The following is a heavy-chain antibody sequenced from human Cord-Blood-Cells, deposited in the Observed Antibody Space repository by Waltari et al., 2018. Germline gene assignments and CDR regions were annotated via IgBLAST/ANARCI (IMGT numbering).Heavy chain of an antibody. CDR3: ARGCSGGSCYFDY. D-gene: IGHD2-15*01. CDR1: GFTFSSYE. V-gene: IGHV3-48*03. J-gene: IGHJ4*02. Sequence: EVQLVESGGGLVQPGGSLRLSCAASGFTFSSYEMNWVRQAPGKGLEWVSYIISIGSTIYYADSVKGRFTISRDNAKNSLYLQMNSLRAEDTAVYYCARGCSGGSCYFDYWGQGTLVTVSS. CDR2: IISIGSTI.